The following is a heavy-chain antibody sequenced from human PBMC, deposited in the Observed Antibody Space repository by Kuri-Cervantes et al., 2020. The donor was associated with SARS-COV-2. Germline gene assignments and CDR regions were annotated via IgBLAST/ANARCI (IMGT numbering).Heavy chain of an antibody. Sequence: SETLSLTCSVSGGSISSGSYYWSWIRQPAGKGLEWIGYIHTGGSTNYNPSLKSRVTISVDTSKNQFSLKLSSVTAADTAVYYCARQVGYNYYHDAFDIWGQGTMVTVSS. CDR2: IHTGGST. CDR1: GGSISSGSYY. J-gene: IGHJ3*02. V-gene: IGHV4-61*09. CDR3: ARQVGYNYYHDAFDI. D-gene: IGHD5-24*01.